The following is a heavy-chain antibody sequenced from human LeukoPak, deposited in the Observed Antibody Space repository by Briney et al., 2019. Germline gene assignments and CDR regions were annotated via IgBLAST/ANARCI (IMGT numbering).Heavy chain of an antibody. CDR2: AHHSGSS. V-gene: IGHV4-34*01. Sequence: KPSETLSLTCAVYGGSFSGYYWSWIRQPPGKGLEWIGEAHHSGSSNYNPSLKSRVTVSVDKSKNQVSLSLTSVTAADTAVYYCARHHYFALAYWGQGTLVTVSS. D-gene: IGHD2-21*01. CDR3: ARHHYFALAY. CDR1: GGSFSGYY. J-gene: IGHJ4*02.